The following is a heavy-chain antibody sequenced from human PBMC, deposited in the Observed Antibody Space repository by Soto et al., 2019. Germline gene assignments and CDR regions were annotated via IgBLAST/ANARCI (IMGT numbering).Heavy chain of an antibody. CDR2: IIPIFGTA. J-gene: IGHJ1*01. Sequence: ASVKVSCKASGGTFSSYAISWVRQAPGQGLEWMGGIIPIFGTANYAQKFQGRVTITADESTSTAYMELSSLRSEDTAVYYCASRGVYSRLPPGYWGQGTLVTVSS. V-gene: IGHV1-69*13. CDR1: GGTFSSYA. D-gene: IGHD6-13*01. CDR3: ASRGVYSRLPPGY.